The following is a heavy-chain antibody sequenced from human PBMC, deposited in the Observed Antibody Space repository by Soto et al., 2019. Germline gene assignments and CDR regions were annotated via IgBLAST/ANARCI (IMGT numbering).Heavy chain of an antibody. J-gene: IGHJ4*02. Sequence: SDTLSLTCTVSGGSISSYYRSWIRQPPGKGLEWIGYIYYSGSTNYNPSLKSRVTISVDTTKNQFSLKLSSVTAADTAVYYCARLAYDFWSGSPFDYWGQGTLVTVS. CDR1: GGSISSYY. V-gene: IGHV4-59*01. CDR3: ARLAYDFWSGSPFDY. CDR2: IYYSGST. D-gene: IGHD3-3*01.